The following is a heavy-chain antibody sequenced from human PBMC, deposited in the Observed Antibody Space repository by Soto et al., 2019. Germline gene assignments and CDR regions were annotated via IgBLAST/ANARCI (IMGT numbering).Heavy chain of an antibody. J-gene: IGHJ4*02. D-gene: IGHD3-22*01. Sequence: LRLSCAVSGFTFSSFAMSWVRQAPGKGLEWVSGISDSGGRTYHADSVKGRFTSSRDNSKTTLYLQMNSLRAEDTAVYYCAKVKDHYYDSSGYLGARDYWGQGTLVTVSS. CDR3: AKVKDHYYDSSGYLGARDY. V-gene: IGHV3-23*01. CDR2: ISDSGGRT. CDR1: GFTFSSFA.